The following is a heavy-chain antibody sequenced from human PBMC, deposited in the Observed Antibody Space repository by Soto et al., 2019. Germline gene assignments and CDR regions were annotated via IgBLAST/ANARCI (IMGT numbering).Heavy chain of an antibody. J-gene: IGHJ4*02. CDR3: ARGDGDTLDY. Sequence: QVQLVQSGAEVNKPGASVKVSCKASGYTFTHYGITWVRQAPGQGLEWTGWINAYVGETKSAQKYQGRITVTMDTTTNTAYLELTSLRSDDTAVYYCARGDGDTLDYWGQGTLV. CDR2: INAYVGET. V-gene: IGHV1-18*01. CDR1: GYTFTHYG.